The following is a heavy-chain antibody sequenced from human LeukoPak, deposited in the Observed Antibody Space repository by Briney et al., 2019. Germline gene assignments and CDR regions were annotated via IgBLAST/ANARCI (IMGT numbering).Heavy chain of an antibody. CDR2: IYSGVPT. CDR1: GVSISRFY. Sequence: SETLSLTYTTSGVSISRFYWSWVRQPPGKGLEWIGNIYSGVPTYFNPSLKSRVIISVDTSKNQFSLNLTSVTAADTAMYYCVQTTGWPGFDYWGQGILVTVSS. D-gene: IGHD1-1*01. CDR3: VQTTGWPGFDY. J-gene: IGHJ4*02. V-gene: IGHV4-4*09.